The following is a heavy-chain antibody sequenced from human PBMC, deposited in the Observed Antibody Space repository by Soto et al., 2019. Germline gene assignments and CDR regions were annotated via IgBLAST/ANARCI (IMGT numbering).Heavy chain of an antibody. CDR3: ARGIAARPHYYYYGMDV. J-gene: IGHJ6*02. Sequence: SVKVSCKASGGTFSSYAISWVRQAPGQGLEWMGGIIPIFGTANYAQKFQGRVTITADESTSTAYMELSSPRSEDTAVYYCARGIAARPHYYYYGMDVWGQGTTVTVSS. D-gene: IGHD6-6*01. CDR1: GGTFSSYA. CDR2: IIPIFGTA. V-gene: IGHV1-69*13.